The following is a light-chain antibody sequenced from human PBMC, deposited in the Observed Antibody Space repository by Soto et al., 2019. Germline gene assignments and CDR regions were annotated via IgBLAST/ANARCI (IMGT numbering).Light chain of an antibody. Sequence: QSALTQPASLSGSPGQSITISCTGTSSDIGGYNYVSWYHQHPGKAPKLMIHDVSNRPSGVSNRFSGSKSGNTASLTISGLQAEDEADYYCSSYRASSTTHYVFGTGTKLTVL. CDR3: SSYRASSTTHYV. CDR2: DVS. CDR1: SSDIGGYNY. V-gene: IGLV2-14*03. J-gene: IGLJ1*01.